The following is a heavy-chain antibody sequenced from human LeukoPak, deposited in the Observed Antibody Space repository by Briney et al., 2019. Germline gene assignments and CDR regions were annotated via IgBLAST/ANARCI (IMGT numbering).Heavy chain of an antibody. Sequence: GESLQISCKGSGYSFTSYWIGWVRQMPGKGLERMGIIYPGDSDTRYSPSFQGQVTISADKSISTAYLQWSSLKASDTVMYYCARRPLDGDHWYFDLWGRGTLVTVSS. CDR3: ARRPLDGDHWYFDL. CDR2: IYPGDSDT. D-gene: IGHD4-17*01. J-gene: IGHJ2*01. V-gene: IGHV5-51*01. CDR1: GYSFTSYW.